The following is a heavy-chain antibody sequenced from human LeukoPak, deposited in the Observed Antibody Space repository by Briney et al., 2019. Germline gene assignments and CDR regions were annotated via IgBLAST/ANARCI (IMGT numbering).Heavy chain of an antibody. Sequence: EASVTVSFKASGYTFTIYYMHWVRQAPGQGLEWMGIINPSGGSTSYAQKFQGRVTMTRDMSTSTVYMELSSLRSEDTAVYYCARARIGDSFDYWGQGTLVTVSS. CDR3: ARARIGDSFDY. J-gene: IGHJ4*02. D-gene: IGHD3-10*01. CDR2: INPSGGST. V-gene: IGHV1-46*01. CDR1: GYTFTIYY.